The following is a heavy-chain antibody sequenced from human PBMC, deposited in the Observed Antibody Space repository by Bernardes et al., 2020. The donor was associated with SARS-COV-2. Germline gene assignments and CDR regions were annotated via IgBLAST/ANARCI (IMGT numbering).Heavy chain of an antibody. J-gene: IGHJ4*02. CDR2: ISGSGNTT. CDR1: GFTFTMYD. D-gene: IGHD3-3*01. Sequence: GGSLRLSCAASGFTFTMYDMSWVRQAPGKGLEWVSGISGSGNTTYYADSVKGRFTISRDNSKNTLFLQMDSLRAEDTAVYYCAKDDDRPLFGAPGFDSWGQGTLVTVSS. V-gene: IGHV3-23*01. CDR3: AKDDDRPLFGAPGFDS.